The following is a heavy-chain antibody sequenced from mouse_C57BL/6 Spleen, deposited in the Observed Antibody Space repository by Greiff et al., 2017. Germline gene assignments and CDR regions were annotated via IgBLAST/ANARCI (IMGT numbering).Heavy chain of an antibody. CDR3: AHGSSYPLYAMDY. D-gene: IGHD1-1*01. J-gene: IGHJ4*01. Sequence: VQLQQSGAELMKPGASVKLSCKATGYTFTGYWIEWVKQRPGHGLEWIGEILPGNGSTNYNEKFKGKATFTADTSSNTAYMQLSSLTTEDSAIYYCAHGSSYPLYAMDYWGQGTSVTVSS. CDR1: GYTFTGYW. CDR2: ILPGNGST. V-gene: IGHV1-9*01.